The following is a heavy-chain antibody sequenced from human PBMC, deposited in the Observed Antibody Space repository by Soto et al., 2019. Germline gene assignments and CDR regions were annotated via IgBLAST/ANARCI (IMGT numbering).Heavy chain of an antibody. CDR1: GYLFINYW. CDR3: ARGVNSAPNYYFDMDG. J-gene: IGHJ6*04. V-gene: IGHV5-10-1*01. Sequence: GASLKISCKASGYLFINYWISWVLQMPGQGLEWMGRIDPVNSYTNYSPSFQGHVTISADKSISTAYLQWSSLKASDTAMYYCARGVNSAPNYYFDMDGWGTGTTVTVFS. D-gene: IGHD4-4*01. CDR2: IDPVNSYT.